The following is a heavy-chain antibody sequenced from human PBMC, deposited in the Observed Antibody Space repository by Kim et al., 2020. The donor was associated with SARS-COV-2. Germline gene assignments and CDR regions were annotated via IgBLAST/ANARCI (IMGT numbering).Heavy chain of an antibody. CDR3: ARGQVVVVVAATPPFFDY. CDR2: INHSGST. D-gene: IGHD2-15*01. Sequence: SETLSLTCAVYGGSFSGYYWSWIRQPPGKGLEWIGEINHSGSTNYNPSLKSRVTISVDTSKNQFSLKLSSVTAADTTVYYCARGQVVVVVAATPPFFDYWGQGTLVTVSS. J-gene: IGHJ4*02. CDR1: GGSFSGYY. V-gene: IGHV4-34*01.